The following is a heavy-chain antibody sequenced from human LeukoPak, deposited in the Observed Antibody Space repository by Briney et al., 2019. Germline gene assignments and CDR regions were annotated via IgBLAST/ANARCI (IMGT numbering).Heavy chain of an antibody. Sequence: SETLSLTCTVSGGSISSYYWSWIRQPPGKGLEWIGYIYYSGSTNYNPSLKSRVTISVDTSKNQFSLKLSSVTAADTAVYYCASYERYSDAFDIWGQGTMVTISS. V-gene: IGHV4-59*08. CDR2: IYYSGST. D-gene: IGHD3-9*01. CDR3: ASYERYSDAFDI. J-gene: IGHJ3*02. CDR1: GGSISSYY.